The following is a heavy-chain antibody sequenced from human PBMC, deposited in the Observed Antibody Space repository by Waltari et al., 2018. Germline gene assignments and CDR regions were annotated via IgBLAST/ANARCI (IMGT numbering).Heavy chain of an antibody. Sequence: QVQLVQSGAEVKKPGASVKVSCKTSGYTFSDSYMHWVRQAPGQWLEWMGWINPNSDATHAAQKFQGRVTMTRDTSISTAYMELSRLRSDDTAIYFCARGITIFGVVGDYFDYWGQGTLVTV. CDR1: GYTFSDSY. D-gene: IGHD3-3*01. V-gene: IGHV1-2*02. CDR3: ARGITIFGVVGDYFDY. CDR2: INPNSDAT. J-gene: IGHJ4*02.